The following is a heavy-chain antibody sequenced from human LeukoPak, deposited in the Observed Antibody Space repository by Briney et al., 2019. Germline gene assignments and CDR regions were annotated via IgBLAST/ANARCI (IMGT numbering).Heavy chain of an antibody. J-gene: IGHJ4*02. CDR3: VGGKYSSSYFDY. CDR1: GGSISNHY. Sequence: SETLSVTCSVSGGSISNHYWSWIRQSPEKGLEWIGYSYYKVSTNYNPSLRSRVTISVDTSKNQFSLKLSSVTAADTAVYFCVGGKYSSSYFDYWGQGTLVTVSS. CDR2: SYYKVST. V-gene: IGHV4-59*03. D-gene: IGHD6-6*01.